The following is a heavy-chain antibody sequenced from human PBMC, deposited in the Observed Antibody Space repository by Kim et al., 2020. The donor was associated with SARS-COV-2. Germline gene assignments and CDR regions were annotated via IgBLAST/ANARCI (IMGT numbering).Heavy chain of an antibody. CDR3: AKDLGERYFDWAFDY. D-gene: IGHD3-9*01. J-gene: IGHJ4*02. CDR2: ISGSGGST. Sequence: GWSLRLSCAASGFTFSSYAMSWVRQAPGKGLEWVSAISGSGGSTYYADSVKGRFTISRDNSKNTLYLQMNSLRAEDTAVYYCAKDLGERYFDWAFDYWGQGTLVTVSS. V-gene: IGHV3-23*01. CDR1: GFTFSSYA.